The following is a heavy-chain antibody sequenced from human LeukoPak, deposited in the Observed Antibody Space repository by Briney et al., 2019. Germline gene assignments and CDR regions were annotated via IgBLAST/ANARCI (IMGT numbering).Heavy chain of an antibody. D-gene: IGHD3-10*01. Sequence: ASVKVSCKASGYTFTSYDINWVRQAPGQGLEWMGWMNPNSGNTGYAQKFQGRVTMTRNTSISTAYMELSSLRSEDTAVYYCARGGILWFGELLGYDYWGQGTLVTVSS. J-gene: IGHJ4*02. CDR2: MNPNSGNT. CDR3: ARGGILWFGELLGYDY. V-gene: IGHV1-8*01. CDR1: GYTFTSYD.